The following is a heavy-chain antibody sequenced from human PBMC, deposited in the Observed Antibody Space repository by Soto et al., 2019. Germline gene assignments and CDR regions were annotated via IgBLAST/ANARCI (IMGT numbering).Heavy chain of an antibody. CDR3: ATSQKGYNWNYFDH. D-gene: IGHD1-20*01. V-gene: IGHV4-39*01. J-gene: IGHJ4*02. CDR1: GGSISGSYYY. CDR2: VFYTGFT. Sequence: ASETLSLTCGVSGGSISGSYYYWGWLRQSPGKGPERIGSVFYTGFTSYNPALESRVSVSVDTSKNQFSLKVNAVTATDTAVYYCATSQKGYNWNYFDHWGQGALVTVSS.